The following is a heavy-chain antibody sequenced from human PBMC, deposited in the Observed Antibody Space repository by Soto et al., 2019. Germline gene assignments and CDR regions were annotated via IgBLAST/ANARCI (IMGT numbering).Heavy chain of an antibody. J-gene: IGHJ3*02. CDR1: GYPFTDYY. V-gene: IGHV1-2*04. CDR3: ERPSRNAFDI. Sequence: GXSVKVSCKASGYPFTDYYVDWVRQAPGQGLEWMGWINLNSGGTNYAQNFQGWVTMTRDTSISTAYMELSRLRSDDTAVYYCERPSRNAFDIWGQGTMVTVSS. CDR2: INLNSGGT.